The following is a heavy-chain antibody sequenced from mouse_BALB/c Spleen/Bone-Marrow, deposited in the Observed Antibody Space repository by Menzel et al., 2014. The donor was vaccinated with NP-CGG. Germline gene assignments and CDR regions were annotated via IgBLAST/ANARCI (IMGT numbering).Heavy chain of an antibody. CDR3: ARSSYGYDRQAYFFDY. CDR1: GFTFSSFG. V-gene: IGHV5-17*02. Sequence: EVMLVESGGGLVQPGGSRKLSCAASGFTFSSFGMHWVRQAPEKGLEWVAYISSGSSTIYYADTVKGRFTISRDNPKNTLFLQMTSLRSEDTAMYYCARSSYGYDRQAYFFDYWGQGTTLTVS. D-gene: IGHD2-2*01. CDR2: ISSGSSTI. J-gene: IGHJ2*01.